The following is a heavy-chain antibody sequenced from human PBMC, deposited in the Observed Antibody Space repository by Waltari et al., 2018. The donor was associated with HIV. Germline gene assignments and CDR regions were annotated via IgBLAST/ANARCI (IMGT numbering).Heavy chain of an antibody. J-gene: IGHJ4*02. CDR3: ARRQQLTD. D-gene: IGHD6-13*01. CDR2: IEEDGSEK. CDR1: GFTFISSW. V-gene: IGHV3-7*01. Sequence: EVRLVESVGVLVHPGGSLRLSCAASGFTFISSWVTWVRQAPGKGMEGGANIEEDGSEKNYVDYVKGRFTISRDNDKNSLDLQMNSLRAEDTAVYYCARRQQLTDWGQGTLVTVS.